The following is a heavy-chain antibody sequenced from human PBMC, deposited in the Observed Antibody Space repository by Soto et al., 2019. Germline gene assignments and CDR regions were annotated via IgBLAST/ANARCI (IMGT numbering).Heavy chain of an antibody. Sequence: PSETLSLTCTVSGGSISSSIYYWGWIRQPPGKGLEWIGSIYYSGSTYYNPSLKSRVTISVDTSKNQFSLKLSSVTAADTAVYYCARHVATNYYYYMDVWGKGTTVTVSS. V-gene: IGHV4-39*01. J-gene: IGHJ6*03. CDR1: GGSISSSIYY. CDR3: ARHVATNYYYYMDV. D-gene: IGHD5-12*01. CDR2: IYYSGST.